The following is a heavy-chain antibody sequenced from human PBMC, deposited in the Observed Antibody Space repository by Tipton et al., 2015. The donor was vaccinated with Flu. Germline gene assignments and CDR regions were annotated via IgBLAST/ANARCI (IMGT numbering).Heavy chain of an antibody. Sequence: SLRLSCAASGFSFSRHGMKWGRQAPGKGLEWVANIKEDGSEKYYVDSVKGRFTISRDNAKNSLYLQMSSLRAEDTAVYYCVRDDGSTSVDGWGQGMLVSVSS. CDR2: IKEDGSEK. CDR1: GFSFSRHG. J-gene: IGHJ4*02. CDR3: VRDDGSTSVDG. D-gene: IGHD3-10*01. V-gene: IGHV3-7*01.